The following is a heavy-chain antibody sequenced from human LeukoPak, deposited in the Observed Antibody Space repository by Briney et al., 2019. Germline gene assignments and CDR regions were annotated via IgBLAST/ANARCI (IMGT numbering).Heavy chain of an antibody. CDR3: ARDVGGYQLLSIHIMGAFDI. CDR1: GGSVRRGNYY. D-gene: IGHD2-2*01. Sequence: SQTLSLTCTVSGGSVRRGNYYWTWIRQPAGSGLEWIGRIYTSGTTDYNPSLRTRVTISVDASRNQFSLNLSSVTAADTAVYYCARDVGGYQLLSIHIMGAFDIWGQGTMVTVSS. J-gene: IGHJ3*02. V-gene: IGHV4-61*02. CDR2: IYTSGTT.